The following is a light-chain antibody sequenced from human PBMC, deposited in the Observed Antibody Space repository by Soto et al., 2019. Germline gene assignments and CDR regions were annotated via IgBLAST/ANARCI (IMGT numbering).Light chain of an antibody. V-gene: IGKV3-15*01. Sequence: EIVMTQSPATLSVSPGERATLSCRASQSVSSNLAWYQQKPGQAPRLLIYGASTRATGIPARFSGSGSGTEFTLTISSLQSVDFAVYYCQQYNNWPPTTFGQGTRLASK. J-gene: IGKJ5*01. CDR3: QQYNNWPPTT. CDR1: QSVSSN. CDR2: GAS.